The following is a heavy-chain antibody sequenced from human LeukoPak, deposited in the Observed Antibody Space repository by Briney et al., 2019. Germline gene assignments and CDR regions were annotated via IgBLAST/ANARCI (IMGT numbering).Heavy chain of an antibody. Sequence: SETLSLTCTVSGSSISTDYYWGWIRQPPGKGLEWIGSIYHSGSTYYNPSLKSRIAISVDTSKSQFSLKLSSVTAADTAVYYCARETGGIAAAGLFDYWGQGTLVTVSS. CDR3: ARETGGIAAAGLFDY. CDR1: GSSISTDYY. CDR2: IYHSGST. V-gene: IGHV4-38-2*02. D-gene: IGHD6-13*01. J-gene: IGHJ4*02.